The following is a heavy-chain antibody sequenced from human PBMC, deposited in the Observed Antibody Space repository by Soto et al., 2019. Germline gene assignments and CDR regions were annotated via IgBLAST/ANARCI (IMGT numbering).Heavy chain of an antibody. CDR3: ARWFGDLFFRYFDY. J-gene: IGHJ4*02. D-gene: IGHD3-10*01. Sequence: PSETLSLTCTVSGGSISSGDYYWRWIRQPPGKGLVWIRYNNYSGSTYYTPSLRSRATISVATTKNQFSLKLSSVTAADTAVYYWARWFGDLFFRYFDYWGQGTLVTVSS. CDR1: GGSISSGDYY. CDR2: NNYSGST. V-gene: IGHV4-30-4*01.